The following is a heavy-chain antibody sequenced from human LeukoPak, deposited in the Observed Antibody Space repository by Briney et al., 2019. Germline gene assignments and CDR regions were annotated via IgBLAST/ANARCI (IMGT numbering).Heavy chain of an antibody. CDR1: GGSVSSENYY. CDR2: IYYTGST. D-gene: IGHD6-25*01. Sequence: SETLSLTCTVSGGSVSSENYYWSWIRQPPGKGLEWIGYIYYTGSTNYNPSLKSRVTISVDRSKNQFSLKLSSVTAADTAVYYCARGGRRLYYYYYGMDVWGKGTTVTVSS. CDR3: ARGGRRLYYYYYGMDV. V-gene: IGHV4-61*01. J-gene: IGHJ6*04.